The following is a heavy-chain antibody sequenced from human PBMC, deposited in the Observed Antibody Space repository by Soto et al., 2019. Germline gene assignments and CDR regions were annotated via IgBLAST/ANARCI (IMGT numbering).Heavy chain of an antibody. CDR2: IKGAGSEQ. CDR1: GFALSSFW. V-gene: IGHV3-7*01. CDR3: TRNQVKADY. D-gene: IGHD3-22*01. Sequence: EVQLVESGGDLVQPGGSLRLSCVASGFALSSFWMTWVRQAPGKGLEWVAKIKGAGSEQNYVDSVRGRFTISRDNAKNSVYVQMNRLRVYDPAVYYCTRNQVKADYWGQGTLVTVSS. J-gene: IGHJ4*02.